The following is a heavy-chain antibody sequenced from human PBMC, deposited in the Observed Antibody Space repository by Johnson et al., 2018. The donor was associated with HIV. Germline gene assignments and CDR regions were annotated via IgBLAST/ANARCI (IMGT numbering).Heavy chain of an antibody. Sequence: QVQLVESGGGVVQPGRSLRLSCAASGFTFSTYVMYWVRQAPGKGLEWVALISHDGSNDYCADSVKGRFTISRDNSKNTMSLQMNSLRTEDTAVYYCTKGPYGSGWHEMSQYTFDIWGQGTMVTVSS. D-gene: IGHD6-19*01. CDR1: GFTFSTYV. CDR3: TKGPYGSGWHEMSQYTFDI. CDR2: ISHDGSND. J-gene: IGHJ3*02. V-gene: IGHV3-30*18.